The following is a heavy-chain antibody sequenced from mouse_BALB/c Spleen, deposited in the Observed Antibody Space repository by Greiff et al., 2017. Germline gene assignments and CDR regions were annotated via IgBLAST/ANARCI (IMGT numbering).Heavy chain of an antibody. CDR2: ISNGGGST. CDR1: GFTFSSYT. J-gene: IGHJ3*01. Sequence: EVKVVESGGGLVQPGGSLKLSCAASGFTFSSYTMSWVRQTPEKRLEWVAYISNGGGSTYYPDTVKGRFTISRDNAKNTLYLQMSSLKSEDTAMYYCARHGYYGSSYFLAYWGQGTLVTVSA. V-gene: IGHV5-12-2*01. D-gene: IGHD1-1*01. CDR3: ARHGYYGSSYFLAY.